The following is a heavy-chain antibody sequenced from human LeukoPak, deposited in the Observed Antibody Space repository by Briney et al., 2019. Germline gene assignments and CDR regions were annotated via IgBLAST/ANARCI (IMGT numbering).Heavy chain of an antibody. CDR2: ISGSGGST. D-gene: IGHD4-11*01. CDR1: GFTFSSYA. V-gene: IGHV3-23*01. CDR3: ARTRGGGYSMGSAFDY. J-gene: IGHJ4*02. Sequence: PGGSLRLSCAASGFTFSSYAMSWVRQAPGKGLEWVSAISGSGGSTYYADSVKGRFTISRDNSKNTLYLQMNSLRAEDTAVYYCARTRGGGYSMGSAFDYWGQGTLVTVSS.